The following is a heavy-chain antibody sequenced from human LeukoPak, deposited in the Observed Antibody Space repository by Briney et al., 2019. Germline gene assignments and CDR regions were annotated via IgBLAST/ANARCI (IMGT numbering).Heavy chain of an antibody. CDR1: GGSIISSSYY. D-gene: IGHD3-10*01. CDR2: IYYGGST. V-gene: IGHV4-39*01. CDR3: AKTIRVRGDAYNWFDP. J-gene: IGHJ5*02. Sequence: SETLSLTCTVSGGSIISSSYYWGWIRQPPGKGLEWVGNIYYGGSTYYNPSLKSRATMSVDTSMNQFSLKLSSVTAADTAVYYCAKTIRVRGDAYNWFDPWGQGTLVTVSS.